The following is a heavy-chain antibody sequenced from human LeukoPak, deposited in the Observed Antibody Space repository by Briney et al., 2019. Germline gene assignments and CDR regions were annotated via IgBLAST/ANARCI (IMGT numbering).Heavy chain of an antibody. CDR3: ASEPYGSGSFLGAFDI. D-gene: IGHD3-10*01. Sequence: SETLSLTCAVSDDSIRCSAYYWGWIRQPPGKGLEWIRSIYYSGSTYYNPSLKSRVTISIDTSKNQFSLKLSSVTAADTAVYYCASEPYGSGSFLGAFDIWGQGTMVTVSS. V-gene: IGHV4-39*01. CDR1: DDSIRCSAYY. J-gene: IGHJ3*02. CDR2: IYYSGST.